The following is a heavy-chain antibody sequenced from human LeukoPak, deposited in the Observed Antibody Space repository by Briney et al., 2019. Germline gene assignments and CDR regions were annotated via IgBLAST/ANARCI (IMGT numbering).Heavy chain of an antibody. D-gene: IGHD2-15*01. CDR2: IFYSGST. J-gene: IGHJ3*02. CDR3: ATWSVRMDAFDI. CDR1: GDSISSDDYY. Sequence: SETLSLTCTVSGDSISSDDYYWSWIRQPPGKGLEWIGSIFYSGSTNYNPSLKSRVTTSVDTSKNQFSLKLSSVTAADTAVYYCATWSVRMDAFDIWGQGTMVTVSS. V-gene: IGHV4-61*08.